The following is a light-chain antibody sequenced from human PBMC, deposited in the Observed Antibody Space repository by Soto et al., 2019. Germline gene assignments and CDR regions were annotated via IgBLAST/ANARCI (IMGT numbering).Light chain of an antibody. CDR3: QQSYSTPRT. Sequence: DIQMTQSPSSLSASVGDRVTITCRASQSISNYLNWYQQKPGKAPKLLIYATSSLQSGVPSRFSGSGSGPDFTLTISSLQPEDFATYYCQQSYSTPRTFGGGTKVDI. CDR1: QSISNY. V-gene: IGKV1-39*01. J-gene: IGKJ4*01. CDR2: ATS.